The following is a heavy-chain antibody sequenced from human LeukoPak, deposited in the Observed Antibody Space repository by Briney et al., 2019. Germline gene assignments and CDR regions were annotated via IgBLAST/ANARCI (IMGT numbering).Heavy chain of an antibody. CDR1: GFTFSGSA. J-gene: IGHJ4*02. CDR2: IRSKANSYAT. Sequence: GGSLRLSCAASGFTFSGSAIHWVRQASGKGLEWVGRIRSKANSYATSSAASVKGRFTISRDDSKNTAYLQMSSLKTEDTAVYYCTRDYGVLFDYWGQGPWSPSPQ. V-gene: IGHV3-73*01. CDR3: TRDYGVLFDY. D-gene: IGHD4-17*01.